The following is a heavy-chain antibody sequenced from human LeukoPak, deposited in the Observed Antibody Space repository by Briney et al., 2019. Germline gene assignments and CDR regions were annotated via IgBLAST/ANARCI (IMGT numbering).Heavy chain of an antibody. Sequence: SETLSLTCSVYGGPFSGYYWSWVRQPPGKGLEWIGEINHSGSTNYNPSLTSRVTISIDTSKNQFSLKLSSVTAADTAVYYCARVTTAGGTDPYSFGMDVWGQGTTVTVSS. CDR2: INHSGST. CDR1: GGPFSGYY. V-gene: IGHV4-34*01. CDR3: ARVTTAGGTDPYSFGMDV. J-gene: IGHJ6*02. D-gene: IGHD4-11*01.